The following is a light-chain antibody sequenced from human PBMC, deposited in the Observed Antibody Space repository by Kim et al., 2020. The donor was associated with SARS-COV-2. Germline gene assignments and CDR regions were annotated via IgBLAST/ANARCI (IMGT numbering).Light chain of an antibody. CDR3: QQYFRTPPT. Sequence: DIVMTQSPDSLAVSLGERATINCKSSQSVLYSSNNKNYLAWYQQKPEQPPKLLIFWASTRASGVPDRFSGSGSGTDFTLTISSLQAADVAVYYCQQYFRTPPTFGQGTRLEIK. J-gene: IGKJ5*01. CDR2: WAS. V-gene: IGKV4-1*01. CDR1: QSVLYSSNNKNY.